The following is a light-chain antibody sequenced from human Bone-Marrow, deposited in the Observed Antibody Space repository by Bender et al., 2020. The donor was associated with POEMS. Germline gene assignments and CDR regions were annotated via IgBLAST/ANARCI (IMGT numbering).Light chain of an antibody. CDR2: DDS. J-gene: IGLJ2*01. V-gene: IGLV3-21*02. Sequence: SYELTQPPSVSVSPGQTARISCEGNNIGSRNVHWYQRKPGQAPVLVVYDDSDRSSGIPERFSGSNSGTTVTLTIDGVQAEDEANYYCQSADSSGDYVIFGGGTRLTVL. CDR1: NIGSRN. CDR3: QSADSSGDYVI.